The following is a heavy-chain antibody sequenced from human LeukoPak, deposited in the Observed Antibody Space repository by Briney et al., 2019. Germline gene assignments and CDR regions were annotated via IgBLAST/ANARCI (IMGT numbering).Heavy chain of an antibody. CDR1: GGSISSYY. CDR2: IYYSGST. V-gene: IGHV4-59*01. D-gene: IGHD1-26*01. Sequence: SETLSLTCTVSGGSISSYYWSWIRQPPGKGLEWIGYIYYSGSTNYNPSLKSRVTISVDTSKNQFSLKLSSVTAADTAVYYCARSHLVGANLNFDYWGQGTLVTVSS. J-gene: IGHJ4*02. CDR3: ARSHLVGANLNFDY.